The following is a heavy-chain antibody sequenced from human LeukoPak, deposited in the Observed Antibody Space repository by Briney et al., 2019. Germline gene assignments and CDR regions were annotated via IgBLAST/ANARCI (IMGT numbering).Heavy chain of an antibody. CDR3: ARDLIAARPAFDI. Sequence: SETLSLTCTVSGGSIRSSYYYWGWIRQPPGKGLEWIGYIYYSGSTNYNPSLKSRVTISVDTSRNQFSLKLSSVTAADTAVYYCARDLIAARPAFDIWGQGTMVTVSS. J-gene: IGHJ3*02. CDR2: IYYSGST. V-gene: IGHV4-61*01. D-gene: IGHD6-6*01. CDR1: GGSIRSSYYY.